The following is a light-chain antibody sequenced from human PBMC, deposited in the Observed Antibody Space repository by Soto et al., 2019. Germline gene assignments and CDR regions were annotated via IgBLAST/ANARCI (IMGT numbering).Light chain of an antibody. CDR2: EVS. J-gene: IGLJ1*01. Sequence: QSVRTQPPSASGSPGQSVTISCTGTSSEVGGYNYVSWYQQHPGKAPKLMIYEVSKRPSGVPDRFSGSKSGNTAPLTVSGLQAEDEADYYCSSYAGSNNPYVFGTGTKVTVL. CDR3: SSYAGSNNPYV. CDR1: SSEVGGYNY. V-gene: IGLV2-8*01.